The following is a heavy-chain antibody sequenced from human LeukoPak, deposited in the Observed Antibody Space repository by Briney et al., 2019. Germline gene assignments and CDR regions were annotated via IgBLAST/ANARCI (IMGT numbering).Heavy chain of an antibody. CDR1: GGSISSSSYY. V-gene: IGHV4-39*07. CDR3: ARDRRYCSGGSCYENWFDP. Sequence: SETLSLTCTVSGGSISSSSYYWGWIRQPPGKGLKWIGSIYYSGSTYYNPSLKSRVTISVDTSKNQFSLKLSSVTAADTAVYYCARDRRYCSGGSCYENWFDPWGQGTLVTVSS. D-gene: IGHD2-15*01. CDR2: IYYSGST. J-gene: IGHJ5*02.